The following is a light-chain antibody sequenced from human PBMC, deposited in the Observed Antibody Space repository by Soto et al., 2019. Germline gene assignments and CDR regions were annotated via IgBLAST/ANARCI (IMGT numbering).Light chain of an antibody. CDR2: GAS. CDR3: QQYGISPFT. V-gene: IGKV3-20*01. CDR1: HSVSSSY. Sequence: EIVLTQSPGTLSLSPGERATLSCRASHSVSSSYLAWYQQTPGQAPRLLIYGASSRATGIPDRFSGSGSGTDFTLTISRLEPEDLAVYYCQQYGISPFTFGPGTKVYSK. J-gene: IGKJ3*01.